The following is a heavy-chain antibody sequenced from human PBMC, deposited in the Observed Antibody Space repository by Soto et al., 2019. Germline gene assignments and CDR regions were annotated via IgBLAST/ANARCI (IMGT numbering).Heavy chain of an antibody. J-gene: IGHJ4*02. CDR2: ISGSGDST. D-gene: IGHD1-26*01. CDR3: ARRGSGSYYDC. Sequence: EVQLLESGGGLVQPGGSLRLSCAASGFTFSSYAMRWVRQAPGKGLAWVSAISGSGDSTYYADSVKGRFTISRDKSKNTLYLQMNSLRAEDTAIYYCARRGSGSYYDCWGQGTLVTVSS. CDR1: GFTFSSYA. V-gene: IGHV3-23*01.